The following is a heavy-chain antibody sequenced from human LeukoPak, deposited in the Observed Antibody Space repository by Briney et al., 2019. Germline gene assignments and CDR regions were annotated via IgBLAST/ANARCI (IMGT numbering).Heavy chain of an antibody. V-gene: IGHV3-48*02. Sequence: GGSLRLSCAASGFTFSSYSMNWVRQAPGKGLEWVSYISSSSSTIYYADSVKGRFTISRDNAKNSLYLQMNSLRDEDTAVYYCARDPPLHSSGWYEGYWGQGTLVTVSS. CDR3: ARDPPLHSSGWYEGY. J-gene: IGHJ4*02. CDR1: GFTFSSYS. CDR2: ISSSSSTI. D-gene: IGHD6-19*01.